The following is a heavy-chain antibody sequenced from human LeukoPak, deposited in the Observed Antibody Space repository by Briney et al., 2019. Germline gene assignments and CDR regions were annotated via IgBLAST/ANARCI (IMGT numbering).Heavy chain of an antibody. Sequence: SETLSLTCIVSGGSISSSSYYWGWIRQPPGKGLEWIGIIYYSGTTYYNPSLKSRVTISVDTSKDQFSLKVSSVTAADTAVYYCARPPMGSSGYSFDAFDMWGQGTMVTVSS. J-gene: IGHJ3*02. CDR2: IYYSGTT. V-gene: IGHV4-39*01. CDR1: GGSISSSSYY. D-gene: IGHD3-22*01. CDR3: ARPPMGSSGYSFDAFDM.